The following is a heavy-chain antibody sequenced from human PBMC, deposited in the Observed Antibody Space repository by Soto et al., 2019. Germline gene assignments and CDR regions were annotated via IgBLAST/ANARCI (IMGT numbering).Heavy chain of an antibody. Sequence: QITLKESGPPLVKSTQTLTLTCTFSGCSLTTEGRGVGWVRQSPGAALGWRAVIYWDDDDRESPSLKTRVTVPKDISRNHVVLVMTLIETGDTGTYFAAHSRKLITEDAQVGDFDYWGQGT. J-gene: IGHJ4*02. V-gene: IGHV2-5*02. CDR3: AHSRKLITEDAQVGDFDY. CDR2: IYWDDDD. CDR1: GCSLTTEGRG. D-gene: IGHD1-26*01.